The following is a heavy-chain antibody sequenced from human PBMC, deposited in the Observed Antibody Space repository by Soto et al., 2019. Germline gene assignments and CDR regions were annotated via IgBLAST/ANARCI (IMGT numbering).Heavy chain of an antibody. V-gene: IGHV3-21*01. D-gene: IGHD5-18*01. CDR2: ISSSSSYI. Sequence: GGSLRLACAASVFTFSSYSTNWVRQAPGKGLEWVSSISSSSSYIYYADSVKGRFTISRDNAKNSLYLQMNSLRAEDTAVYYCARDQYSYGSYYYGMDVWGQGTTVTVSS. CDR1: VFTFSSYS. J-gene: IGHJ6*02. CDR3: ARDQYSYGSYYYGMDV.